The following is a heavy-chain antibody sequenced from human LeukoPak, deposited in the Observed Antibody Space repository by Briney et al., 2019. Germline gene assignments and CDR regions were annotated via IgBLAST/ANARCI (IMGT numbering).Heavy chain of an antibody. CDR2: ISYDGSNK. Sequence: GGSLRLSCAASGFTFSSYAMHWVRQAPGKGLEWVAVISYDGSNKYYADSVKGRFTISRENSKNTLYLQMNSLRAEDTAVYYCATHSSDYGDYTIEYWGQGTLVAVSS. D-gene: IGHD4-17*01. CDR3: ATHSSDYGDYTIEY. CDR1: GFTFSSYA. V-gene: IGHV3-30-3*01. J-gene: IGHJ4*02.